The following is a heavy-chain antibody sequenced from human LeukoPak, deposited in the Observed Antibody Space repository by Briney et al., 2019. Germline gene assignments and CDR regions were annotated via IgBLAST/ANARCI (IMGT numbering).Heavy chain of an antibody. CDR1: GGTFSSYA. V-gene: IGHV1-69*13. Sequence: VASVKVSCKASGGTFSSYAISWVRQALGQGLEWMGGIIPIFGTANYAQKFQGRVTITADESTSTAYMELSSLRSEDTAVYYCAREYYYGSGTPGYWGQGTLVTVSS. D-gene: IGHD3-10*01. CDR3: AREYYYGSGTPGY. CDR2: IIPIFGTA. J-gene: IGHJ4*02.